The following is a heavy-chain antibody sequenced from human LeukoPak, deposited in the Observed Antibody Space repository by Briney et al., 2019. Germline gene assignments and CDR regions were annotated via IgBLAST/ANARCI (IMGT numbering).Heavy chain of an antibody. CDR1: GGSNSSGGYY. CDR3: ATLGPDAFDI. J-gene: IGHJ3*02. Sequence: SQSLSLTCAVSGGSNSSGGYYWSWLRQPLGRGLEWIGYIYHSGSTYYNPPLKSRVPISEDRSKNQFSLKLSSVTAADTAVYYCATLGPDAFDIWGQGTMVTVSS. V-gene: IGHV4-30-2*01. CDR2: IYHSGST.